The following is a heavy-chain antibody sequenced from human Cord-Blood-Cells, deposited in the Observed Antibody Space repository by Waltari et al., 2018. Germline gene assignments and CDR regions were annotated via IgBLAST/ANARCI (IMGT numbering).Heavy chain of an antibody. Sequence: QLQLQESGPGLVKPSETLSLTCTVSGGSISSSSYYWGWIHQPPGKGLEWIGSIYYSASTSYNPPPKCRVTISVATSKNQFSLKLSSVTAADTAVYYCAKHVSTTVTKRGAFDIWGQGTMVTVSS. V-gene: IGHV4-39*01. CDR2: IYYSAST. CDR1: GGSISSSSYY. D-gene: IGHD4-17*01. CDR3: AKHVSTTVTKRGAFDI. J-gene: IGHJ3*02.